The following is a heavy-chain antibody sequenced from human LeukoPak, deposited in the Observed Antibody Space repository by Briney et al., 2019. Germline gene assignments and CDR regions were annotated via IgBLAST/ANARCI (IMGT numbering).Heavy chain of an antibody. V-gene: IGHV3-21*01. J-gene: IGHJ4*02. CDR3: ARDVYYYDSSGHDY. Sequence: GGSLRLSCAASGFTFSGYSMNWVRQAPGKGLEWVSSISSSSSYIYYADSVKGRFTISRDNAKNSLYLQMNSLRAEDTAVYYCARDVYYYDSSGHDYWGQGTLVTASS. CDR2: ISSSSSYI. D-gene: IGHD3-22*01. CDR1: GFTFSGYS.